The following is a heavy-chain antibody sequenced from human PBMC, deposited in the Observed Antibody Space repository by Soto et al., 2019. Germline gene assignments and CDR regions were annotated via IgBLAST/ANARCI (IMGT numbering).Heavy chain of an antibody. Sequence: QLRLRESGSGRVKPSQTLSLTCAVSGGSISTGGYSWSWIRQPPGKGLEWIGYIYKTGNSFYKPSLRRRVTIAIDTSNTRFSLQLRSVTAADTAVYYCAWFPADIDDSWGQGTLVTVSS. J-gene: IGHJ4*02. CDR3: AWFPADIDDS. V-gene: IGHV4-30-2*01. CDR1: GGSISTGGYS. D-gene: IGHD2-15*01. CDR2: IYKTGNS.